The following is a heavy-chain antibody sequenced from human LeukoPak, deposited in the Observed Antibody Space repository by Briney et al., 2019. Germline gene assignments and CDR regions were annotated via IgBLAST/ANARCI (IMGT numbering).Heavy chain of an antibody. Sequence: GGSLRLSCAASGFTFSSYGMHWVRQAPGKGLEWVAVIPYDGSNKYYADSVKGRFTISRDNSKNTLYLQMNSLRAEDTAVYYCANIFPDYYGSGGLRSDAFDIWGHGTMVTVSS. J-gene: IGHJ3*02. CDR2: IPYDGSNK. CDR1: GFTFSSYG. CDR3: ANIFPDYYGSGGLRSDAFDI. V-gene: IGHV3-30*18. D-gene: IGHD3-10*01.